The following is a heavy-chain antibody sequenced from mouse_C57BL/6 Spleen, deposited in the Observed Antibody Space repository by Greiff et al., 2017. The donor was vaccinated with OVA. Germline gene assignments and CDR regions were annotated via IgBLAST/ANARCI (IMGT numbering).Heavy chain of an antibody. Sequence: QVQLKQPGAELVLPGASVKLSCKASGYTFTSYWMHWVKQRPGQGLEWIGEIDPSDSYTNYNQKFKGKSTLTVDESSSTAYMQLSSLTSEDSAVYYCAREQYYGSSYDFDYWGQGTTLTVSS. CDR3: AREQYYGSSYDFDY. V-gene: IGHV1-69*01. D-gene: IGHD1-1*01. CDR1: GYTFTSYW. CDR2: IDPSDSYT. J-gene: IGHJ2*01.